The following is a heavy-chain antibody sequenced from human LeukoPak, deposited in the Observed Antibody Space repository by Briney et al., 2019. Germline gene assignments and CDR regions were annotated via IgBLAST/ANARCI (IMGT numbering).Heavy chain of an antibody. CDR3: APNRDLRY. V-gene: IGHV3-48*02. D-gene: IGHD2-21*02. Sequence: PGGSLRLSCAASGFTFSSYAMHWVRQAPGKGLEWVSYISSSSSTIYYADSVKGRFTISRDNAKNSLYLQMNSLRDEDTAVYYCAPNRDLRYWGQGTLVSVSS. CDR1: GFTFSSYA. CDR2: ISSSSSTI. J-gene: IGHJ4*02.